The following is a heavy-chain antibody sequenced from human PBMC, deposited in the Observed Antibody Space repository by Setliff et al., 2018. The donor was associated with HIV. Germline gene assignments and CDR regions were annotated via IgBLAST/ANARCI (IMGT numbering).Heavy chain of an antibody. Sequence: SETLSLTCAVYGGSFSGYYWSWIRQPPGKGLEWIGEINHSGSTNYNPSLKSRVTISRDNPRNTVYLQMTGLRLDDTAVYYCARDSAAWVTELGILGYWGQGTLVTVSS. V-gene: IGHV4-34*01. J-gene: IGHJ4*02. D-gene: IGHD3-3*01. CDR1: GGSFSGYY. CDR2: INHSGST. CDR3: ARDSAAWVTELGILGY.